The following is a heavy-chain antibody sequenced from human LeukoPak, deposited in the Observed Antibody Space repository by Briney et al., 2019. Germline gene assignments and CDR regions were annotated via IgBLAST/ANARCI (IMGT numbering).Heavy chain of an antibody. CDR3: AKDLGSGKPYYFEH. D-gene: IGHD6-19*01. CDR1: GFTFRSYA. V-gene: IGHV3-23*01. Sequence: PGGSLRLSCAASGFTFRSYAMSWVRRAPGKGLEWVSAISGSGGSTYYADPVKGRFTISRDNSKNTLYLQMNSLRAEDTAVYFCAKDLGSGKPYYFEHWGQGTLVTVSS. J-gene: IGHJ4*02. CDR2: ISGSGGST.